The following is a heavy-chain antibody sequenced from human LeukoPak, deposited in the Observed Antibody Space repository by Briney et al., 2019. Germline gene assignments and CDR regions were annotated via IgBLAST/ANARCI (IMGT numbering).Heavy chain of an antibody. V-gene: IGHV3-48*04. D-gene: IGHD3-10*01. CDR2: ISSSSSTI. CDR3: ARDPMVRGVRVNWFDP. CDR1: GFTFSSYS. J-gene: IGHJ5*02. Sequence: PGGSLRLSCAASGFTFSSYSMNWVRQAPGKGLEWVSYISSSSSTIYYADSVKGRFTISRDNAKNSLYLQMNRLRAEDTAVYYCARDPMVRGVRVNWFDPWGQGTLVTVSS.